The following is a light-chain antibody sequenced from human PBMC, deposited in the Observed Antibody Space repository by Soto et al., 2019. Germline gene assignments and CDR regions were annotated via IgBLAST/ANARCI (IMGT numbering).Light chain of an antibody. Sequence: EKVLTQSPGTLCLSPGQRATLPCRASQSVTSSYLAWYQQKPGQAPRLLIYGASSRATGVPDRFSGTGSETDFTLTISRLEPEDFAVYYCQQYDNSPITFGQGTRLEIK. V-gene: IGKV3-20*01. J-gene: IGKJ5*01. CDR3: QQYDNSPIT. CDR1: QSVTSSY. CDR2: GAS.